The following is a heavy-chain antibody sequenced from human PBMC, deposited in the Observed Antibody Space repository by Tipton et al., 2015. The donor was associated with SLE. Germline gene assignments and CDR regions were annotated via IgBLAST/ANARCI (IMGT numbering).Heavy chain of an antibody. CDR1: GASISSGAIY. J-gene: IGHJ3*02. CDR3: ARQSLWGSYRYASDI. D-gene: IGHD3-16*02. Sequence: TLSLTCSVSGASISSGAIYWSWFRHHPGKGLEWLGYISYSGGTYYNPTLKSRVTLSVDTSKNQCSLKLSSVTAADTAIYYCARQSLWGSYRYASDIWGQGTMVTVSS. V-gene: IGHV4-31*03. CDR2: ISYSGGT.